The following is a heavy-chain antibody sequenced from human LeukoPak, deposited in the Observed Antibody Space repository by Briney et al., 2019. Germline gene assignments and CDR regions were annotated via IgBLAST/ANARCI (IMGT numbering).Heavy chain of an antibody. Sequence: PSETLSLTCTVSGGSISRYYWSWIRQPPGKGLEWIGYIYYTGSTDYNPSLNSRVTISLDTSKSQFSLKLNSVTAADTAVYYCARPGVGSGRYGAFDIWGQGTLVTVSS. D-gene: IGHD5-18*01. V-gene: IGHV4-59*08. CDR1: GGSISRYY. J-gene: IGHJ3*02. CDR3: ARPGVGSGRYGAFDI. CDR2: IYYTGST.